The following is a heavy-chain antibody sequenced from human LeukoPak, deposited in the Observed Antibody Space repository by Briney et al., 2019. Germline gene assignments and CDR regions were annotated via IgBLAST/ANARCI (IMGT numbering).Heavy chain of an antibody. CDR2: IIHSGGT. J-gene: IGHJ6*02. CDR3: ARGQVKIPRLDPRRSSYFYGLVV. D-gene: IGHD6-6*01. Sequence: SETLSLTCAVSGESFNDYYWNWIRQPPGEGLEWIGEIIHSGGTNYNPSLKSRVTLSVDSSKKQFSLKMTSVTAADTAVYYCARGQVKIPRLDPRRSSYFYGLVVWGLGTTVTVSS. V-gene: IGHV4-34*01. CDR1: GESFNDYY.